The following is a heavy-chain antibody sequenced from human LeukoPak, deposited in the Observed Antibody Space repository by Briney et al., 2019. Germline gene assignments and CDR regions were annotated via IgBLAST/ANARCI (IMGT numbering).Heavy chain of an antibody. V-gene: IGHV4-59*08. J-gene: IGHJ3*01. Sequence: SETLSLTRTVSGGSISSSYWSWIRQPPGKGLEWIGHIYYSGSTNYNPSLKSRVTISVDTSKNQFSLSLSSVTAADTAIYYCATNISRHGFDFWGRGTMVTVSS. CDR3: ATNISRHGFDF. CDR1: GGSISSSY. CDR2: IYYSGST. D-gene: IGHD2-2*01.